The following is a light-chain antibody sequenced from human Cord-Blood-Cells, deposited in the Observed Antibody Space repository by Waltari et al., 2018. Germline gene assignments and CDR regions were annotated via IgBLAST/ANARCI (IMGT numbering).Light chain of an antibody. J-gene: IGKJ1*01. CDR3: QQYNNWPRT. V-gene: IGKV3-15*01. CDR1: QSVSSN. CDR2: GAS. Sequence: EIVMTQSPATLSVSPGERATLSCRASQSVSSNFAWYQQNPGQAPRPRIYGASTRATGIPARFSGSGSGTEFTLTISSLQSEDFAVYYCQQYNNWPRTFGQGTKVEIK.